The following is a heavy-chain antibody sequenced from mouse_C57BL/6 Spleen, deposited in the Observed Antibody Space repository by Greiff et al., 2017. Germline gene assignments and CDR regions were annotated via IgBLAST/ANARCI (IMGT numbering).Heavy chain of an antibody. Sequence: QVQLQQSGAELVKPGASVKISCKASGYAFSSYWMNWVKQRPGKGLEGIGQIYPGDGDTNYNGKFKGKATLTADKSSSTAYMQLSSLTSEDSAVYFCARYMGRGYAMDYWGQGTSVTVSS. J-gene: IGHJ4*01. CDR2: IYPGDGDT. CDR1: GYAFSSYW. CDR3: ARYMGRGYAMDY. D-gene: IGHD1-1*01. V-gene: IGHV1-80*01.